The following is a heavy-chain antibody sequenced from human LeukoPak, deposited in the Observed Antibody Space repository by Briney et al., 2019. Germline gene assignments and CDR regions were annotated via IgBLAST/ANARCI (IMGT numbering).Heavy chain of an antibody. Sequence: SETLSLTCAVSGYSISSGYFWGWIRQPSGKGLEWIASMYHRGRTYHNPSLKSRVTISVDRSKNQFSLKLSSVTAADTAVYYCARDRGLFYDILTGYLNWFDPWGQGTLVTVSS. D-gene: IGHD3-9*01. CDR1: GYSISSGYF. J-gene: IGHJ5*02. CDR2: MYHRGRT. V-gene: IGHV4-38-2*02. CDR3: ARDRGLFYDILTGYLNWFDP.